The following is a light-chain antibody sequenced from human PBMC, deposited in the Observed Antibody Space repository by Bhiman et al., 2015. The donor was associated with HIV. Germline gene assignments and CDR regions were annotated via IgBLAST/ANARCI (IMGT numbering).Light chain of an antibody. CDR3: CSYAGSNTFL. V-gene: IGLV1-40*01. Sequence: QSVLTQPPSVSGAPGQRVTISCTGNSSNIGAGYDVHWYQQIPGTAPKLLIYANSNRPSGVPDRFSGSKSGNTASLTISGLQAEDEAHYYCCSYAGSNTFLFGGGTKLTVL. CDR1: SSNIGAGYD. CDR2: ANS. J-gene: IGLJ2*01.